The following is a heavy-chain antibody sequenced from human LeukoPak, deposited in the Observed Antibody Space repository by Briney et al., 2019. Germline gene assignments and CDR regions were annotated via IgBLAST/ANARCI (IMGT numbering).Heavy chain of an antibody. CDR1: GFTFSNYW. V-gene: IGHV3-7*03. D-gene: IGHD2-15*01. Sequence: GGSLRLSCAASGFTFSNYWMSWVRQAPGKGLEWVANIKQDGSEKYYVDSVKGRFTISRDNAKNSLYLQMNSLRVEDTAVYYCVKGCSYTGCYTSEKWGQGTLVTVSS. CDR2: IKQDGSEK. J-gene: IGHJ4*02. CDR3: VKGCSYTGCYTSEK.